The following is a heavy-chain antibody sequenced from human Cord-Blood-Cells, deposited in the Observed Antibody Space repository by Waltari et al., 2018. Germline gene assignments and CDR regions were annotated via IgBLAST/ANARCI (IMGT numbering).Heavy chain of an antibody. V-gene: IGHV1-69*01. Sequence: QVQLVQSGAEVKKPGSSVKVSCKASGGPFSSYAISWVRQAPGQGLEWMGGIIPIFGTANYAQKFQGRVTITADESTSTAYMELSSLRSEDTAVYYCARPPFSSWYSFHFDYWGQGTLVTVSS. CDR3: ARPPFSSWYSFHFDY. CDR1: GGPFSSYA. J-gene: IGHJ4*02. D-gene: IGHD6-13*01. CDR2: IIPIFGTA.